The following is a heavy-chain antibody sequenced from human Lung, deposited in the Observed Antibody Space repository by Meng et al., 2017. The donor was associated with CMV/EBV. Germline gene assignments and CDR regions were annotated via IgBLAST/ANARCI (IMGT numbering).Heavy chain of an antibody. CDR2: ISTNTGTP. CDR1: GYTFSTNT. J-gene: IGHJ5*02. Sequence: VQLVQSGSQLKKPGAPVEVSCKASGYTFSTNTINLVRQAHGRGLEWMGWISTNTGTPTYTQGFTGLFVFYLETSVSTAYLQISSLKAEDTAVYYCARGGNFDPWGQGTLVTVSS. D-gene: IGHD2/OR15-2a*01. CDR3: ARGGNFDP. V-gene: IGHV7-4-1*02.